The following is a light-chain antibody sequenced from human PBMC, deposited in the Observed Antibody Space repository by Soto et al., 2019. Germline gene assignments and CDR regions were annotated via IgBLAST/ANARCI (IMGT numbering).Light chain of an antibody. CDR3: SSYTSSSTLV. Sequence: QSALTQPASVSGSPGQSITISCTGTSSDVGCYNYVSWYQQHPGKAPKLMIYDVSNRPSGVSNRFSGSKSGNTASLTISWLQAENEGDYYCSSYTSSSTLVFGGGTKLTVL. CDR2: DVS. V-gene: IGLV2-14*01. CDR1: SSDVGCYNY. J-gene: IGLJ3*02.